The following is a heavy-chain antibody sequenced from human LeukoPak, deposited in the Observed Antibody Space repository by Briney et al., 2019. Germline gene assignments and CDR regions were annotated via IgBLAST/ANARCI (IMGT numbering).Heavy chain of an antibody. CDR3: ARDGMDYGDYGWYFDL. CDR1: GFTFSTYA. Sequence: PGGSLRLSCAASGFTFSTYAMSWVRQAPGKGLEWVAVISDDGRHNYYADSVKGRFTISRDNAKNSLYLQMNSLRAEDTAVYYCARDGMDYGDYGWYFDLWGRGTLVTVSS. CDR2: ISDDGRHN. D-gene: IGHD4-17*01. V-gene: IGHV3-30*04. J-gene: IGHJ2*01.